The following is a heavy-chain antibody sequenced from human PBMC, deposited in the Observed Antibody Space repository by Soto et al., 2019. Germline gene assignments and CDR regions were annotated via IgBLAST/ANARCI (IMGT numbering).Heavy chain of an antibody. D-gene: IGHD1-26*01. CDR1: GFTFSDYY. V-gene: IGHV3-11*01. Sequence: GGSLRLSCAASGFTFSDYYMSWIRQAPGKGLEWVSYISSSGSTIYYADSVKGRFTISRDNAKNSLYLQMNSLRAEDTAVYYCARVRGSYDYYYYGMDVWGQGTTVTVSS. CDR3: ARVRGSYDYYYYGMDV. J-gene: IGHJ6*02. CDR2: ISSSGSTI.